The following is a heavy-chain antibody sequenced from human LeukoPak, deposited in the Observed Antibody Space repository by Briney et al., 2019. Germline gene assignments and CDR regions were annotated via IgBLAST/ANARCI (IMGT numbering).Heavy chain of an antibody. Sequence: GGSLRLSCAASGFVFTNHAISWGRQAPGRGLEWVSVISGGGRTTDYADSVKGRFTVSRDISQNKVSLQMNSLRVEDTGIYYCTKNLMVKRYIDSWGQGTPVTVSS. CDR1: GFVFTNHA. D-gene: IGHD2-8*01. CDR2: ISGGGRTT. J-gene: IGHJ4*02. CDR3: TKNLMVKRYIDS. V-gene: IGHV3-23*01.